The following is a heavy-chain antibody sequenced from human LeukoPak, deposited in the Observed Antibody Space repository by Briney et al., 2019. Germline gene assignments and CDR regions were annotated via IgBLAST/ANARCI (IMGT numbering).Heavy chain of an antibody. Sequence: GGSLRLSCAASGFTFDDYTIHWVRQAPGKGLEWVSHISWDGGSTYYADSVKGRFTISRDNSKNSLYLQMNSLRTEDTALYYCAKGPPYYYGSGSYYNYFDYWGQGTLVTVSS. CDR1: GFTFDDYT. V-gene: IGHV3-43*01. J-gene: IGHJ4*02. D-gene: IGHD3-10*01. CDR3: AKGPPYYYGSGSYYNYFDY. CDR2: ISWDGGST.